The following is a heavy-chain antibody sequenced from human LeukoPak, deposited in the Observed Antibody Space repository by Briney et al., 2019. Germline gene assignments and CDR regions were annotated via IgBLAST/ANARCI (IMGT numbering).Heavy chain of an antibody. CDR3: AREPTYSSSWYTSCDY. D-gene: IGHD6-13*01. J-gene: IGHJ4*02. V-gene: IGHV3-15*01. CDR2: IKTKTDGGTT. CDR1: GFTFINAW. Sequence: GGSLRLSCAASGFTFINAWMNWVRQAPGKGLEWVGRIKTKTDGGTTVYAAPVKGRFTISRDDSKSTVYLQMNSLRAEDTAVYYCAREPTYSSSWYTSCDYWGQGTLVTVSS.